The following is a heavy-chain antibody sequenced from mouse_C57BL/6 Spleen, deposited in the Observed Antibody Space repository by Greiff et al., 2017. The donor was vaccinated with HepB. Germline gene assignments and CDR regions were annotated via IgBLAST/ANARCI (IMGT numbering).Heavy chain of an antibody. D-gene: IGHD2-5*01. CDR3: ARDYSNHFDY. CDR1: GYTFTSYW. V-gene: IGHV1-64*01. J-gene: IGHJ2*01. CDR2: IHPNSGST. Sequence: QVQLQQPGAELVKPGASVKLSCMASGYTFTSYWMHWVKQRPGQGLEWIGMIHPNSGSTNYNEKFKSKATLTVDKSSSTAYMQLSSLTSEDSAVYYCARDYSNHFDYWGQGTTLTVSS.